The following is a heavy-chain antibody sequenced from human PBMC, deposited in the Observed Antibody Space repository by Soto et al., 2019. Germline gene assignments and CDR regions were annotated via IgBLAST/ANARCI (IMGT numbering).Heavy chain of an antibody. V-gene: IGHV3-23*01. CDR1: GFTFSSYA. D-gene: IGHD5-12*01. CDR2: ISGSGGST. Sequence: VGSLRLSCAASGFTFSSYAMSWVRQAPGKGLEWVSAISGSGGSTYYADSVKDRFTISRDNSKNTLYLQMNSLRAEDTAVYYCANVDIVATYFDYWGQGTLVTVSS. J-gene: IGHJ4*02. CDR3: ANVDIVATYFDY.